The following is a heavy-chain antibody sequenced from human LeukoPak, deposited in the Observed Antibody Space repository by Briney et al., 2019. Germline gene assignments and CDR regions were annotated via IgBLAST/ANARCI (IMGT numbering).Heavy chain of an antibody. CDR3: ARRLRRDGYNLGH. CDR2: ISSNGGST. J-gene: IGHJ4*02. CDR1: GFTFSSYA. D-gene: IGHD5-24*01. Sequence: GSLRLSCAASGFTFSSYAMHWVRQAPGKGLEYVSAISSNGGSTYYANSVKGRFTISRDNSKNTLYLQMGSLRAEDMAVYYCARRLRRDGYNLGHWGQGTLVTVSS. V-gene: IGHV3-64*01.